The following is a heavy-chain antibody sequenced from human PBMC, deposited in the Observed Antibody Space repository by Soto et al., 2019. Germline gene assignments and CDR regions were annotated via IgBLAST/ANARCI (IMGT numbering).Heavy chain of an antibody. D-gene: IGHD1-1*01. CDR1: GYSFTYFP. V-gene: IGHV1-3*04. CDR3: ARNEAPGGTRPALH. J-gene: IGHJ4*02. CDR2: INTGNGNT. Sequence: QVQLVQSGAEVKKPGASVKISCKTSGYSFTYFPIHWVRQAPGQGLEWMGWINTGNGNTKYLQRFQRRATITRDTSADTVYLELSSLTSADTGVYYCARNEAPGGTRPALHWGQGTLVTVS.